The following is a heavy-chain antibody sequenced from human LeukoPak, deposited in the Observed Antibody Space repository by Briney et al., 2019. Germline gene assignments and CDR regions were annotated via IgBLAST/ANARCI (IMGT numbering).Heavy chain of an antibody. V-gene: IGHV4-59*01. Sequence: SETLSLTCTVSGGSISRYYWSWIRQPPGKGREWIGYISYSGSTNYNPSLKSRVTISVDTSKNQFSLELSSVTAADTAVYYCARMGVVGNPFDYWGQGTLVTVSS. D-gene: IGHD4-23*01. CDR3: ARMGVVGNPFDY. J-gene: IGHJ4*02. CDR1: GGSISRYY. CDR2: ISYSGST.